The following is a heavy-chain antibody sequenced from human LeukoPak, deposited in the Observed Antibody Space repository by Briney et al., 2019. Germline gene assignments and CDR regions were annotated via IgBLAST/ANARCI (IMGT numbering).Heavy chain of an antibody. V-gene: IGHV3-43*01. D-gene: IGHD1-26*01. J-gene: IGHJ4*02. CDR1: GFTFDDYT. CDR3: AKDKGSVVNEWELLWD. Sequence: GGSLRLSCAASGFTFDDYTMHWVRQAPGKGLEWVSLISWDGGSTYYADSVKGRFTISRDNSKNPLYLQMNSLRTEDTALYYCAKDKGSVVNEWELLWDWGQGTLVTVSS. CDR2: ISWDGGST.